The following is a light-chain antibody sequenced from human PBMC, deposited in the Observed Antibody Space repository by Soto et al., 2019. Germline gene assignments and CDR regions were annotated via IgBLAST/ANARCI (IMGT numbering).Light chain of an antibody. CDR1: QSVSSSY. CDR2: GAS. V-gene: IGKV3-15*01. Sequence: EIVMTQSPATVSVSPGERATLSCRASQSVSSSYLAWYQQKPGQAPRLLIYGASTRATGIPARFSGSGSGTEFTLTISSLQSEDFAVYYCQQYNNWPRTFGQGTKV. CDR3: QQYNNWPRT. J-gene: IGKJ1*01.